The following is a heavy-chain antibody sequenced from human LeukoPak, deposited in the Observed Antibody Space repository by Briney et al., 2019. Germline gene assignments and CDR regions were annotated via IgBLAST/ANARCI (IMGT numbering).Heavy chain of an antibody. CDR1: GYTFSGYY. V-gene: IGHV1-2*02. CDR3: ARGGSTIVVVPASNLPSDY. Sequence: ASVKVSCKASGYTFSGYYVHWVRQAPGQGLEWRGWINPNTGATNYAQKFQGRVTMTRDTSISAAFLELSMLTSDDTAVYYCARGGSTIVVVPASNLPSDYWGQGTLVTVSS. CDR2: INPNTGAT. D-gene: IGHD2-2*01. J-gene: IGHJ4*02.